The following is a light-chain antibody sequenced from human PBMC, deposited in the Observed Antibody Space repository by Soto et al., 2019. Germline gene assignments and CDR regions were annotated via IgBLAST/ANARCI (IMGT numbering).Light chain of an antibody. Sequence: EIVLTQSPGTLSLSPGERATLSSRASQRVSSSYLAWYQHKPGQAPRLLIYGASSRATGIPDRFSGSGSGTDFTLTISRLEPEDFAVYYCQQYGGSPPYTFGQGTKLEIK. CDR2: GAS. V-gene: IGKV3-20*01. J-gene: IGKJ2*01. CDR1: QRVSSSY. CDR3: QQYGGSPPYT.